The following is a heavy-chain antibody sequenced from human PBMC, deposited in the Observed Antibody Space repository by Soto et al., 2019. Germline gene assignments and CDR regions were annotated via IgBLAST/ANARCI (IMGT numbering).Heavy chain of an antibody. CDR3: AKAGSNDFWSGPDYYYYYMDV. J-gene: IGHJ6*03. D-gene: IGHD3-3*01. V-gene: IGHV3-23*01. CDR2: ISGSGGSR. Sequence: GGSLRLSCAASGFTFSSYAMSWVRQAPGKGLEWVSAISGSGGSRYYADSVKGRFTISRDNSKNTLYLQMNSLRAEDTAVYYCAKAGSNDFWSGPDYYYYYMDVWGKGTTVTVSS. CDR1: GFTFSSYA.